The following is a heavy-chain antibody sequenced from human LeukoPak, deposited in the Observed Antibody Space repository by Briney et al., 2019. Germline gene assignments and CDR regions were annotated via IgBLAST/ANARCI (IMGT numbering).Heavy chain of an antibody. CDR2: ISSSSSYI. CDR3: ARGDWNDAFDY. J-gene: IGHJ4*02. V-gene: IGHV3-21*01. CDR1: GFTFSSYS. Sequence: GGSLRLSCAASGFTFSSYSINWVRQAPGKGLEWVSSISSSSSYIYYADSVKGRFTISRDNAKNSLYLQMNSLRAEDTAVYYCARGDWNDAFDYWGQGTLVTVSS. D-gene: IGHD1-1*01.